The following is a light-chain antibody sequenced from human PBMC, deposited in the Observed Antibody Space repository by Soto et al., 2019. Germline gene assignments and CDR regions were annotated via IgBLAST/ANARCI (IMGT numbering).Light chain of an antibody. CDR3: QQYFGSSWT. J-gene: IGKJ1*01. Sequence: EIGLTQSPGTLSSSPGERATLSCRASQSIDNRYLAWYQHKPGQAPRLLIYATSSRATGIPDRFGGSGSGTDFTLTINRLEPEDFAVYYCQQYFGSSWTLGQGTKVDIK. CDR2: ATS. V-gene: IGKV3-20*01. CDR1: QSIDNRY.